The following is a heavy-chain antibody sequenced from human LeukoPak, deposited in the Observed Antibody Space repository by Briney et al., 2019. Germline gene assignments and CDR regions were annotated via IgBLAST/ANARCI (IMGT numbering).Heavy chain of an antibody. Sequence: PGGSLRLSCAASGFTFSSYAMSWVRQAPGKGLEWVSAISGSGGSTYYADSVKGRFTISRDNSKNTLYLQMNSLRAEDTAVYYCAKSDGDFWSGYYLDYWGQGTLVTVSS. D-gene: IGHD3-3*01. J-gene: IGHJ4*02. CDR2: ISGSGGST. V-gene: IGHV3-23*01. CDR1: GFTFSSYA. CDR3: AKSDGDFWSGYYLDY.